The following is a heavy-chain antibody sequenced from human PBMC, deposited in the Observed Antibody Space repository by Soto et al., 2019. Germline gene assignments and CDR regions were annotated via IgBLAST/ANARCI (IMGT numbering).Heavy chain of an antibody. J-gene: IGHJ3*02. V-gene: IGHV3-23*01. CDR2: ISGSGGST. CDR1: GFTFSSYA. CDR3: AKEFRPTVVYSPFRHDAFDI. Sequence: PGGSLRLSCAASGFTFSSYAMSWVRQAPGKGLEWVSAISGSGGSTYYADSVKGRFTISRDNSKNTLYLQMNSLRAEDTAVYYCAKEFRPTVVYSPFRHDAFDIWGQGKMVTVSS. D-gene: IGHD2-21*01.